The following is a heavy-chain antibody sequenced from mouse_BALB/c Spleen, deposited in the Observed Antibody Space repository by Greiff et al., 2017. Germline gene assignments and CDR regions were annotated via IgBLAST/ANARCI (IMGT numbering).Heavy chain of an antibody. CDR3: VYGNYFDY. Sequence: EVKLVESGAELVKPGASVKLSCTASGFNIKDTYMHWVKQRPEQGLEWIGRIDPANGNTKYDPKFQGKATITADTSSNTAYLQLSSLTSEDTAVYYCVYGNYFDYWGQGTTLTVSS. V-gene: IGHV14-3*02. J-gene: IGHJ2*01. D-gene: IGHD2-1*01. CDR2: IDPANGNT. CDR1: GFNIKDTY.